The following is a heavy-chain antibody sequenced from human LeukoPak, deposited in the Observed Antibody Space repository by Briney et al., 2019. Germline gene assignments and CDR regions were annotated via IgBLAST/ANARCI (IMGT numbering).Heavy chain of an antibody. Sequence: EGSLRLSCTASGFTFSSYAMHWVRQAPGKGLEWVTVISYDGSNKYYADSVKGRFTISRDNSKNTLYLQMNSLRAEDTAVYYCASEVSIGGALDYWGQGTLVTVSS. V-gene: IGHV3-30-3*01. CDR3: ASEVSIGGALDY. CDR1: GFTFSSYA. D-gene: IGHD3-10*01. CDR2: ISYDGSNK. J-gene: IGHJ4*02.